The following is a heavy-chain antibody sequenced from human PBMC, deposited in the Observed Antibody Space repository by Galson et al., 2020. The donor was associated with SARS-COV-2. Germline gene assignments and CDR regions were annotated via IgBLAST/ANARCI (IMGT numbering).Heavy chain of an antibody. J-gene: IGHJ5*02. CDR3: ATGAVLGGGGWFDP. V-gene: IGHV1-58*01. D-gene: IGHD3-10*01. CDR2: IVVGSGNT. Sequence: SVKVSCKASGFTFTSSAVQWVRQARGQRLEWIGWIVVGSGNTNYAQKFQERVTITRDMSTSTAYMELSSLRSEDTAVYYCATGAVLGGGGWFDPWGQGTLVTVSS. CDR1: GFTFTSSA.